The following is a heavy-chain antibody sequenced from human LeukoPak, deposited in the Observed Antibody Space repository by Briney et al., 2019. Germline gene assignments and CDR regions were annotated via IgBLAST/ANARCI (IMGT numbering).Heavy chain of an antibody. CDR1: GFTFSKTW. D-gene: IGHD1-7*01. CDR2: IKVDGSER. V-gene: IGHV3-7*01. Sequence: GGSLRLSCAASGFTFSKTWMSWVRQAPGKGLEWVANIKVDGSERYYVDSVKGRFTISRDNAKNSLYLQMSSLRAEDTAIYYCARDWNYGFDYWGQGTLVTVSS. CDR3: ARDWNYGFDY. J-gene: IGHJ4*02.